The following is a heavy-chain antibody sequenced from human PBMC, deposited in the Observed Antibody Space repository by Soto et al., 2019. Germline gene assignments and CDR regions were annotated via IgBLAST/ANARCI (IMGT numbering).Heavy chain of an antibody. CDR2: IYYSGST. V-gene: IGHV4-61*01. Sequence: QVQLQESGPGLVKPSETLSLTCTVSGGSVSSGSYYWSWIRQPPGKGLEWIGYIYYSGSTNYNPSLKSRVTISVDTSKNQFSLKLSSVTAADTAVYYCARKELLGDDAFDIWGQGIMVTVSS. CDR3: ARKELLGDDAFDI. CDR1: GGSVSSGSYY. J-gene: IGHJ3*02. D-gene: IGHD1-7*01.